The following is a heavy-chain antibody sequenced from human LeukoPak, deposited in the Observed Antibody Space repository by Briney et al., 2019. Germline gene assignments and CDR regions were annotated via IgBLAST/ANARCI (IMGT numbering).Heavy chain of an antibody. J-gene: IGHJ4*02. CDR3: ARSGIAAAVSDY. Sequence: ASVKVSCKASGYTFTGYYMHWVRQAPGQGLEWMGRINPNSGGTNYAQKFQGRVTMTRDTSIRTAYMELSRLRSDDTAVYYCARSGIAAAVSDYWGQGTLVTVSS. CDR1: GYTFTGYY. D-gene: IGHD6-13*01. CDR2: INPNSGGT. V-gene: IGHV1-2*06.